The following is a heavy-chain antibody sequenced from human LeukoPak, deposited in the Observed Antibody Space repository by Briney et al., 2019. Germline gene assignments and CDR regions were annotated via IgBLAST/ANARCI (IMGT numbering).Heavy chain of an antibody. CDR1: GGSISSYY. Sequence: SETLSLTCTVSGGSISSYYWSWIRQPPGKGLEWIGYIYYSGSTNYNPSLKSRVTISVDTSRNQFSLKLSSVTAADTAVYYCASGYSSSWYYFDYWGQGTLVTVSS. D-gene: IGHD6-13*01. CDR2: IYYSGST. CDR3: ASGYSSSWYYFDY. V-gene: IGHV4-59*01. J-gene: IGHJ4*02.